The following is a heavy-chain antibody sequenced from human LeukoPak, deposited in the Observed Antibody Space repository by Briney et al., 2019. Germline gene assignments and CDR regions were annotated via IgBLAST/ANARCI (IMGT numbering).Heavy chain of an antibody. Sequence: PGGSLRLSCTASGFTFITYSMDWVRQAPGKGLEGVSSIDNSGSYRYYADSVKGPFTISRNNSKNSLYLQMTSLRAEDTAVYYCARSPILRSFDWLSPPDYWGQGTLVTVSS. V-gene: IGHV3-21*01. CDR1: GFTFITYS. J-gene: IGHJ4*02. CDR3: ARSPILRSFDWLSPPDY. CDR2: IDNSGSYR. D-gene: IGHD3-9*01.